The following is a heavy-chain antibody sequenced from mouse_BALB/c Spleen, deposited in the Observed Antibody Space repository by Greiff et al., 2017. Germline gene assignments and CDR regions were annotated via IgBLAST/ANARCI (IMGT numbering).Heavy chain of an antibody. CDR2: ILPGSGST. CDR1: GYTFSSYW. V-gene: IGHV1-9*01. Sequence: VQLQQSGAELMKPGASVKISCKATGYTFSSYWIEWVKQRPGHGLEWIGEILPGSGSTNYNEKFKGKATFTADTSSNTAYMQLSSLTSEDSAVYYCARGDGNYNAMDYWGQGTSGTVSS. D-gene: IGHD2-1*01. CDR3: ARGDGNYNAMDY. J-gene: IGHJ4*01.